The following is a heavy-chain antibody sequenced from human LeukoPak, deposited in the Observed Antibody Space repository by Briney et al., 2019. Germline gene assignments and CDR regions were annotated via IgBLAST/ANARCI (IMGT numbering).Heavy chain of an antibody. D-gene: IGHD5-24*01. CDR3: ARVMASDDAFDI. CDR1: GYPFTGYF. Sequence: GASVTVSCKASGYPFTGYFLHWVRQAPGQGLEWMGWINPNSGGTNFAQKFQGRVTMTRDTSISTAYMELSRLRSDDTAVYFCARVMASDDAFDIWGQGTIVTVSS. V-gene: IGHV1-2*02. J-gene: IGHJ3*02. CDR2: INPNSGGT.